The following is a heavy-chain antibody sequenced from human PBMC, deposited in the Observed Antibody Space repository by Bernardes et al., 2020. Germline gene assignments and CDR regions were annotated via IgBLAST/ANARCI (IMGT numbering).Heavy chain of an antibody. Sequence: GGSLRLSCAASGFSFSSYWMHWVRQAPGKGLMWVSRINGDGSDTRYADSVKGRFTISRDNAKDTLYLQMNSLRVEDTAVYFCARRHPVRGNVHYWGQGTLVAVSS. D-gene: IGHD3-10*02. J-gene: IGHJ4*02. CDR1: GFSFSSYW. CDR2: INGDGSDT. CDR3: ARRHPVRGNVHY. V-gene: IGHV3-74*01.